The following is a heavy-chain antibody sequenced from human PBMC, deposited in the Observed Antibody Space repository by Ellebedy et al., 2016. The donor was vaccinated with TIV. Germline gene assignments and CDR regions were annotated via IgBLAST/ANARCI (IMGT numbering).Heavy chain of an antibody. V-gene: IGHV3-23*01. CDR1: GFTFSSYA. CDR3: AKWGGWDFGNFGSENWFDP. J-gene: IGHJ5*02. Sequence: GESLKISXAASGFTFSSYAMSWVRQAPGKGLEWVSAISDSGGSTYYADSLKGRFTISRDNSMNTLSLQMSSLRAEDTAIYYCAKWGGWDFGNFGSENWFDPWGQGTLVTVST. CDR2: ISDSGGST. D-gene: IGHD3-10*01.